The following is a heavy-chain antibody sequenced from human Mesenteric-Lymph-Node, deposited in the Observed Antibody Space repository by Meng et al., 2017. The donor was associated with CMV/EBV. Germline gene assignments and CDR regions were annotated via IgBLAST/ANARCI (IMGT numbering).Heavy chain of an antibody. CDR3: ARDPGGIDWNHFDY. Sequence: WIRQPPGKGLEWIGSIYYSGSTYYNPSLKSRVTISVDTSKNQFSLKLSSVTAADTAVYYCARDPGGIDWNHFDYWGQGTLVTVSS. CDR2: IYYSGST. V-gene: IGHV4-39*02. J-gene: IGHJ4*02. D-gene: IGHD1-1*01.